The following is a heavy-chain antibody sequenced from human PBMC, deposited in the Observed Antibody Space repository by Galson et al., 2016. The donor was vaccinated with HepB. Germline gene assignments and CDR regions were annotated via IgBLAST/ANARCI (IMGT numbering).Heavy chain of an antibody. CDR1: GDSSSPHY. V-gene: IGHV4-59*11. Sequence: SETLSLTCTVSGDSSSPHYRSWIRQPPGKGLEWIGYVHSSGSSFYNPSLRGRVPISVDTSKDHFSLKLDSVTAAVTAVYFCARGTLSCTGNSCFYQYFDLWGRGILVTVSS. D-gene: IGHD5-18*01. CDR3: ARGTLSCTGNSCFYQYFDL. J-gene: IGHJ2*01. CDR2: VHSSGSS.